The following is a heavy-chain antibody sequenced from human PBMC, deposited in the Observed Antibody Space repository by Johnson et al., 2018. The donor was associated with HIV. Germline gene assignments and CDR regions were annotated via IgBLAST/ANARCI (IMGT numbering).Heavy chain of an antibody. CDR2: IKQDGSEK. D-gene: IGHD3-22*01. CDR3: ARAGRITMIVVALGAFDI. J-gene: IGHJ3*02. CDR1: GFTFSSYW. V-gene: IGHV3-7*01. Sequence: VQLVESGGGLVQPGGSLRLSCAASGFTFSSYWMTWVRQAPGKGLEWVANIKQDGSEKYYVDSVKGRFTISRDNAKNSLYLQMNSLRAEDTAVYYCARAGRITMIVVALGAFDIGPRDNGHRLS.